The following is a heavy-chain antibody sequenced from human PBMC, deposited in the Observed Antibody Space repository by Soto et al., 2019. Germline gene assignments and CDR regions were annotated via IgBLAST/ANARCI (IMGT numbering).Heavy chain of an antibody. CDR1: GYTFTSYG. J-gene: IGHJ4*02. D-gene: IGHD3-9*01. CDR3: ARDRYYDILTGYSGFDY. V-gene: IGHV1-18*01. Sequence: ASVKVSCKASGYTFTSYGISWVRQAPGQGLEWMGWISAYNGNTNYAQKLQGRVTMTTDTSTSTAYMELRSLRSDDTAVYYCARDRYYDILTGYSGFDYWGQGTLVTVSS. CDR2: ISAYNGNT.